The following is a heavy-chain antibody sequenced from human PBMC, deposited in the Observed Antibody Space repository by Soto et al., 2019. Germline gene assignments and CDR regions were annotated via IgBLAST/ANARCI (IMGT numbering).Heavy chain of an antibody. Sequence: EVQLLESGGGLVQPGGSLRLSCAASAFTFSSYAMNWVRQAPGKGLEWVSVISGSGGSTYYADSVKGRFTISRDNSKNTLYLQMNSLSAADTAVYYCARRGSGIYYDYWGQGTLVTVSS. J-gene: IGHJ4*02. D-gene: IGHD1-26*01. CDR2: ISGSGGST. V-gene: IGHV3-23*01. CDR1: AFTFSSYA. CDR3: ARRGSGIYYDY.